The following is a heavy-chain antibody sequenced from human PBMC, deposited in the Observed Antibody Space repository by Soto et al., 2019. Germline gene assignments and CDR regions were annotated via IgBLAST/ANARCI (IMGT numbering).Heavy chain of an antibody. CDR1: GFTFSNYA. CDR3: AKHKGASYSYYMDV. V-gene: IGHV3-23*01. CDR2: ITGSSDRT. Sequence: GGSLRLSCAASGFTFSNYAVTWVRQGSGKGLEWVSTITGSSDRTYYADSVKGRFTISRDNSQNILYLQMNSLRGEDTAVYYCAKHKGASYSYYMDVWGKGTTVTVSS. J-gene: IGHJ6*03.